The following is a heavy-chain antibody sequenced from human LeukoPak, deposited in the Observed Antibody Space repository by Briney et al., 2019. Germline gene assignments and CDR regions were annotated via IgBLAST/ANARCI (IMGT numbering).Heavy chain of an antibody. J-gene: IGHJ4*02. CDR3: ASGYDYGSGSYSAFDY. V-gene: IGHV4-59*08. Sequence: SETLSLTCTVSGGSISTYYWTWIRQPPGKGLEWVGYIYSSGTTNYNPSLNSRVTISLDTSKNQFSLSLRSVTAADTAVYYCASGYDYGSGSYSAFDYWGQGTLVTVSS. CDR1: GGSISTYY. CDR2: IYSSGTT. D-gene: IGHD3-10*01.